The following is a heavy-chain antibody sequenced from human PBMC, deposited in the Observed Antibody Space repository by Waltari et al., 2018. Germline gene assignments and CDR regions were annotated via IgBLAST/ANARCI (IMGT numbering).Heavy chain of an antibody. CDR1: GFTFSSYI. J-gene: IGHJ4*02. CDR3: AREGSPFDY. Sequence: EVQLVESGGGLVKPGGSLRLSCAASGFTFSSYIMNWFRQAQGKGLEWVSSISSSSSYIYYADSVKGRFTISRDNAKNSLYLQMNSLRAEDTAVYYCAREGSPFDYWGQGTLVTVSS. V-gene: IGHV3-21*01. CDR2: ISSSSSYI. D-gene: IGHD3-10*01.